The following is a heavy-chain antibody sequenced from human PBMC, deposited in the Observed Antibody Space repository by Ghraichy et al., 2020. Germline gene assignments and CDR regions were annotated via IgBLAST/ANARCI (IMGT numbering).Heavy chain of an antibody. D-gene: IGHD4-17*01. CDR2: IWYDGSNK. J-gene: IGHJ4*02. Sequence: GGSLRLSCAASGFTFSSYGMHWVRQAPGKGLEWVAVIWYDGSNKYYADSVKGRFTISRDNSKNTLYLQMNSLRAEDTAVYYCARDRDYGDYFLDYWGQGTLVTVSS. V-gene: IGHV3-33*01. CDR3: ARDRDYGDYFLDY. CDR1: GFTFSSYG.